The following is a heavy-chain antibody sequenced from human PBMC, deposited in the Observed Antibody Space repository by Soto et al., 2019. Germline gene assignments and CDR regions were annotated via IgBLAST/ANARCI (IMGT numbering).Heavy chain of an antibody. CDR1: GYTFTSYG. D-gene: IGHD3-3*01. J-gene: IGHJ6*01. CDR2: ISAYNGNT. V-gene: IGHV1-18*04. Sequence: GASVKVSCKASGYTFTSYGISWVRQAPGQGLEWMGWISAYNGNTNYAQKLQGRVTMTTDTSTSTAYMELRSLRSDDTAVYYCARDHVSQTDTSGGLRFLEWFPKGYYYYGMDVWGQGTTVTVSS. CDR3: ARDHVSQTDTSGGLRFLEWFPKGYYYYGMDV.